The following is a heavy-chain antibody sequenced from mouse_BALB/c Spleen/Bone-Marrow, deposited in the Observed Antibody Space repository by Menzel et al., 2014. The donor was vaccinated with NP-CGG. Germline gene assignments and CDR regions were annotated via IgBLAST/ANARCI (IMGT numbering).Heavy chain of an antibody. CDR3: ARGYDEGFAY. CDR1: GFNIKDTY. V-gene: IGHV14-3*02. Sequence: EVQLQQSGAELVKPGASVKLSCTASGFNIKDTYMHWVKQRPEQGLEWIGRIDPANGNTKYDPKFQGKAAIAADTSSNTAYLQLSSLTSEDTAVYYCARGYDEGFAYWGQGTLVTVSA. J-gene: IGHJ3*01. CDR2: IDPANGNT. D-gene: IGHD2-14*01.